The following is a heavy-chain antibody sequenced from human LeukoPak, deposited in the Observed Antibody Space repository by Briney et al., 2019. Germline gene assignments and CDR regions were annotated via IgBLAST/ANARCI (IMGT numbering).Heavy chain of an antibody. CDR2: IKSKTDGGTT. D-gene: IGHD6-13*01. Sequence: PGGCLRLSCAASGFTFSNAWMTWVRQAPGKGLEWVGRIKSKTDGGTTDYAEPVKGRFTVSRDDSKNTLYLQMNTLKTEDTAVYYCILASAGPAYWGQGTLVTVSS. CDR1: GFTFSNAW. CDR3: ILASAGPAY. V-gene: IGHV3-15*01. J-gene: IGHJ4*02.